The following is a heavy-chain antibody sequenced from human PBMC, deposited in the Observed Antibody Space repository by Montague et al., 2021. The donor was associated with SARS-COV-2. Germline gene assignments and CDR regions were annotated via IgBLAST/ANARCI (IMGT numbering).Heavy chain of an antibody. CDR1: GGSISSYY. CDR2: IYTSGSI. Sequence: SETLSLTCTVSGGSISSYYWSWIRQPAGKGLEWIGRIYTSGSINYNPSLKSRVTMSVDTSKNQFSLKLSSVTAADTAVYYCARGLDYYDFWSGYYPAYWYFDLWGRGTLVTVSS. D-gene: IGHD3-3*01. J-gene: IGHJ2*01. V-gene: IGHV4-4*07. CDR3: ARGLDYYDFWSGYYPAYWYFDL.